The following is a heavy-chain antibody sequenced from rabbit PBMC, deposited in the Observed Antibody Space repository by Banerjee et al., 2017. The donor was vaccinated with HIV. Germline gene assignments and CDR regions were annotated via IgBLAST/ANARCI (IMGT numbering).Heavy chain of an antibody. CDR1: GFDFSSYG. Sequence: QEQLVESGGGLVQPGGSLKLSCKASGFDFSSYGVSWVRQAPGKGLEWIGYIDPVFGSTLYADWVNGRFTISSHNAQNTLYLQLNSLTAADTATYFCVRVVAGVYFNLWGPGTLVT. D-gene: IGHD4-1*01. V-gene: IGHV1S47*01. J-gene: IGHJ4*01. CDR3: VRVVAGVYFNL. CDR2: IDPVFGST.